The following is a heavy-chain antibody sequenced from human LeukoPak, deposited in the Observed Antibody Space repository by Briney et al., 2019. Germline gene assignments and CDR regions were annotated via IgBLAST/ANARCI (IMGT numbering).Heavy chain of an antibody. J-gene: IGHJ4*02. Sequence: PGGSLRLSCAASGFTFSSYWMSWVRRAPGKGLEWVANIKQDGSEKYYVDSVKGRFTISRDNAKNSLYLQMNSLRAEDTAVYYCARDVRYYYDSSGYSTYFDYWGQGTLVTVSS. CDR3: ARDVRYYYDSSGYSTYFDY. CDR2: IKQDGSEK. V-gene: IGHV3-7*03. CDR1: GFTFSSYW. D-gene: IGHD3-22*01.